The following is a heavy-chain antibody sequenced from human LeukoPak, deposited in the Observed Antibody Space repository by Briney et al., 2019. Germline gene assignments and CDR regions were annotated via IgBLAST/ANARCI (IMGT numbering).Heavy chain of an antibody. D-gene: IGHD5-24*01. CDR2: IKQDGSKK. Sequence: GGSLRLSCVASGFPFSSYWMTWVRQAPGKGLEWVANIKQDGSKKSYVDSVKGRFTISRDNAKNLLYLQMDSLRAEDTAIYYCTRVGYIDEGIDYWGQGTLVTVSS. CDR3: TRVGYIDEGIDY. V-gene: IGHV3-7*04. CDR1: GFPFSSYW. J-gene: IGHJ4*02.